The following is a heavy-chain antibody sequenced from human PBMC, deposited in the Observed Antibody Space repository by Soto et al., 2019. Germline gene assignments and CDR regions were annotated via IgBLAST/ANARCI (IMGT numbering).Heavy chain of an antibody. V-gene: IGHV4-31*03. Sequence: QVQLQESGPGLVKPSQTLSLTCTVSGGSISSGGYYWSWIRQHPGKGLEWIGYIYYSGSTYYNPSLKSRVTISVDTSKNQFSLKLSSVTAADTAVYYCARGDYDILTGYYTALDYWGLGTLVTVSS. CDR2: IYYSGST. D-gene: IGHD3-9*01. CDR1: GGSISSGGYY. CDR3: ARGDYDILTGYYTALDY. J-gene: IGHJ4*02.